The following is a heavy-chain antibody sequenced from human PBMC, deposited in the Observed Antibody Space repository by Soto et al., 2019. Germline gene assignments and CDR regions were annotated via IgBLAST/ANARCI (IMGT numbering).Heavy chain of an antibody. V-gene: IGHV1-18*01. CDR2: MNANNGNT. D-gene: IGHD3-3*01. CDR3: ASTGDFWSGYYYHNWFDP. Sequence: ASVKVSCKASGYTFTSYDINWVRQATGQGHEWMGWMNANNGNTGYAQKLQGRVTMTTDTSTSTAYMELRSLRSDDTAVYYCASTGDFWSGYYYHNWFDPWGQGTLVTVSS. CDR1: GYTFTSYD. J-gene: IGHJ5*02.